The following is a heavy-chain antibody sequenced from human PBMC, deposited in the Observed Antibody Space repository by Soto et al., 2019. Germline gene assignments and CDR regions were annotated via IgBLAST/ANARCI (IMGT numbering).Heavy chain of an antibody. CDR2: IIPIFGTA. J-gene: IGHJ6*02. CDR3: ARNTAPYGMDV. Sequence: ASVKVSCKASGGTFSSYAISRVRQVPGQGLEWMGGIIPIFGTANYAQKFQGRVTITADESTSTAYMELSSLRSEDTAVYYCARNTAPYGMDVWGQGTTVTVSS. CDR1: GGTFSSYA. V-gene: IGHV1-69*13. D-gene: IGHD5-18*01.